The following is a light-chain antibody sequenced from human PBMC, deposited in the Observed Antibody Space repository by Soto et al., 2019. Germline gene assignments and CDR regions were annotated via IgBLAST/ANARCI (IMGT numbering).Light chain of an antibody. Sequence: DIQMTQSPSTLSASVGDRVTITCRASQSISSWLAWYQQKPGKAPKLLIYDASSLESGFPSRFSGSGSGTEFTLTFSSLQPDDFATYYCQQYNSYPYTFGQGTKLEIK. CDR2: DAS. CDR3: QQYNSYPYT. V-gene: IGKV1-5*01. CDR1: QSISSW. J-gene: IGKJ2*01.